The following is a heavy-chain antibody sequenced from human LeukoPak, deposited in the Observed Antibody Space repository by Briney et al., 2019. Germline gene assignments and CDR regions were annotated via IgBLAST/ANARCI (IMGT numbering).Heavy chain of an antibody. CDR3: ARTGIAVAGNSPYYYGMDV. V-gene: IGHV6-1*01. D-gene: IGHD6-19*01. CDR2: TYYRSKWYN. Sequence: SQTLSLTCAISGDSVSSSSAAWNWIRQSPSRGLEWLGRTYYRSKWYNDYAVSVKSRITINPDTSKNQFSLQLNSVTPEDTAVYYCARTGIAVAGNSPYYYGMDVWGQGTTVTVSS. CDR1: GDSVSSSSAA. J-gene: IGHJ6*02.